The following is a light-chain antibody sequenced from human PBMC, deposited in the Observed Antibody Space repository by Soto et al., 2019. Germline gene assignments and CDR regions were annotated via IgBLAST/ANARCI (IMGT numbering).Light chain of an antibody. CDR1: QSVASD. CDR3: QQYNYWPQT. J-gene: IGKJ1*01. Sequence: EIVMTQSPATLSVSPGERATLSCRANQSVASDFAWYQQKPGQAPTLLIYDASTRASGVPARFSGRGSGTECTLTISSLQSEDFAFYYCQQYNYWPQTFGQGTKVEI. V-gene: IGKV3-15*01. CDR2: DAS.